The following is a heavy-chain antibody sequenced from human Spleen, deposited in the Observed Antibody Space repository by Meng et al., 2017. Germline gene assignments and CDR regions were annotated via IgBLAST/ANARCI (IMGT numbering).Heavy chain of an antibody. D-gene: IGHD4-11*01. J-gene: IGHJ4*02. V-gene: IGHV4-34*01. CDR1: GGSFSDYY. CDR2: INHSGST. CDR3: ARGPTTMAHDFDY. Sequence: QVPPQEWGVGLLKPSETLSLTCVVSGGSFSDYYWSWIRQPPGKGLEWIGEINHSGSTNYNPSLESRATISVDTSQNNLSLKLSSVTAADSAVYYCARGPTTMAHDFDYWGQGTLVTVSS.